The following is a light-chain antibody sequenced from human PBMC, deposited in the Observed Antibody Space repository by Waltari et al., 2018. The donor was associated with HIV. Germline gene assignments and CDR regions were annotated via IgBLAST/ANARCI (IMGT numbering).Light chain of an antibody. V-gene: IGLV2-14*01. J-gene: IGLJ2*01. Sequence: QSALTQPASVSGSPGQSITISCTGTSSDVGGYDYVSWYQQHPDKAPKLMIYEVNKRTSGVSKRFAGSKSGNTASLSISGLQAEDEADDYCSSYTSSSTPVVFGGGTKLTVL. CDR2: EVN. CDR1: SSDVGGYDY. CDR3: SSYTSSSTPVV.